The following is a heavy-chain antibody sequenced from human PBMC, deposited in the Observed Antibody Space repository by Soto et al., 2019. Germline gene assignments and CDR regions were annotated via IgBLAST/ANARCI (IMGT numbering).Heavy chain of an antibody. Sequence: QVQLQESGPGLVKPSQTLSLTCTVSGGSISSGDYYWSWIRQPPGKGLEWIGYIYYSGSTYYNPSLKSRVTISVDTSKNQFSLKLSSVTAADTAVYYCAAAGGDFWSGLDNFDYWGQGTLVTVSS. V-gene: IGHV4-30-4*01. D-gene: IGHD3-3*01. CDR2: IYYSGST. CDR3: AAAGGDFWSGLDNFDY. J-gene: IGHJ4*02. CDR1: GGSISSGDYY.